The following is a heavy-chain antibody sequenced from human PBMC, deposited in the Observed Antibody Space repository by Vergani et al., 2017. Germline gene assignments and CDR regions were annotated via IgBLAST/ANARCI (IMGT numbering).Heavy chain of an antibody. D-gene: IGHD1-26*01. CDR2: IYTSGST. CDR3: ARGVVGASLFDY. J-gene: IGHJ4*02. V-gene: IGHV4-61*02. CDR1: GGSISSGSYY. Sequence: QVQLQESGPGLVKPSQTLSLTCTVSGGSISSGSYYWSWIRQPAGKGLEWIGRIYTSGSTNYNPSLKSRVTISVDTSKNQFSLKLSSVTAADTAVYYCARGVVGASLFDYWGQGTLVTVSS.